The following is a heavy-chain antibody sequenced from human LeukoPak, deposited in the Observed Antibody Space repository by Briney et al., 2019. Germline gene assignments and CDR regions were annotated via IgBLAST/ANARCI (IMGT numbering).Heavy chain of an antibody. V-gene: IGHV3-23*01. Sequence: PGGSLRLSCAASGFTFSSYAMSWVRQAPGKGLEWVSAISGSGGRTYYADSVKGRFTISRDNSKNTLYLQMNSLRAEDTAVYYCAKSGQWLVPQGLDYWGQGTLVTVSS. CDR3: AKSGQWLVPQGLDY. CDR2: ISGSGGRT. J-gene: IGHJ4*02. CDR1: GFTFSSYA. D-gene: IGHD6-19*01.